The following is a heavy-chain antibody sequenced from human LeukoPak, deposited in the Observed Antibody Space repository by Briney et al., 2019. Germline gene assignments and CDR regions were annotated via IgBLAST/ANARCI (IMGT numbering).Heavy chain of an antibody. Sequence: GGSLRLSCAASGFTFSSYGMHWVRQAPGKGLEWVAFIRYDGSDKYYADSVKGRFTNSRDNSKNTLYLQMNSLRAEDTAVYYCARDAVLGSSGYNDYWGQGTLVTVSS. V-gene: IGHV3-30*02. J-gene: IGHJ4*02. CDR2: IRYDGSDK. CDR1: GFTFSSYG. D-gene: IGHD3-22*01. CDR3: ARDAVLGSSGYNDY.